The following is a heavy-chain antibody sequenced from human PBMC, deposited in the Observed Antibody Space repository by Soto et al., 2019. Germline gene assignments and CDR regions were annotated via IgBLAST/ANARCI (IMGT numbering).Heavy chain of an antibody. Sequence: ASVKVSCKASGYTFTSYAMHWVRQAPGQRLEWMGWINAGNGNTKYSQKFQGRVTITRDTSASTAYMELSSLRSEDTAVYYCASLQPPLAYCGGDCYSDDAFDIWGQGTMVTVSS. J-gene: IGHJ3*02. CDR3: ASLQPPLAYCGGDCYSDDAFDI. CDR1: GYTFTSYA. D-gene: IGHD2-21*01. CDR2: INAGNGNT. V-gene: IGHV1-3*01.